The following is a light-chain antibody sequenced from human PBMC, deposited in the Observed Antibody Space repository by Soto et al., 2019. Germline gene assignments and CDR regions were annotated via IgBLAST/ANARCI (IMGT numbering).Light chain of an antibody. CDR2: KAS. CDR1: QSISSW. V-gene: IGKV1-5*03. CDR3: QQYDSYCT. Sequence: DIQMTQSPSTLSASVGDRVTITCRASQSISSWLAWYQQKPGKAPKLLIYKASSLESGAPSRFSGSGSGTEFTLTISNLQPDDSATYYCQQYDSYCTFGGGTKVDIK. J-gene: IGKJ4*01.